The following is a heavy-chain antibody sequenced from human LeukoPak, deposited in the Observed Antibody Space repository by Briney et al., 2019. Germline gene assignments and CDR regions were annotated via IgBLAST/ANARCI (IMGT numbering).Heavy chain of an antibody. CDR2: IYTSGST. J-gene: IGHJ5*02. CDR1: GGSISSYY. CDR3: ARDEGYCSGGSCSPKAYNWFDP. V-gene: IGHV4-4*07. Sequence: SETLSLTCTVSGGSISSYYWSWIRQPAGKGLEWTGRIYTSGSTNYNPSLKSRVTMSVDTSKNQFSLKLSSVTAADTAVYYCARDEGYCSGGSCSPKAYNWFDPWGQGTLVTVSS. D-gene: IGHD2-15*01.